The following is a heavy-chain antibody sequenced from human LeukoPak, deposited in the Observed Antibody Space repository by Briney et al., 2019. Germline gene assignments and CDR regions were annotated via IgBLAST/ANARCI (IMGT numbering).Heavy chain of an antibody. CDR1: GDPISSGGYY. D-gene: IGHD6-13*01. CDR2: IYYSGNT. Sequence: SQTLSLTCTVSGDPISSGGYYWNWIRQHPGKGLEWTGYIYYSGNTYYNPSLMSRITISVDTSKNQFSLKLFSVTAADTAVYYCARSSSWFHFDYWGQGTLVTVSS. V-gene: IGHV4-31*03. J-gene: IGHJ4*02. CDR3: ARSSSWFHFDY.